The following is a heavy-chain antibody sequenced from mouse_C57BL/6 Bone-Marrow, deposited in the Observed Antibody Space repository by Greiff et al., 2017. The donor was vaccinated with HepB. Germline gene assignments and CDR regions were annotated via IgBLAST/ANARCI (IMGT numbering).Heavy chain of an antibody. J-gene: IGHJ3*01. CDR1: GYTFTNYW. D-gene: IGHD2-1*01. CDR2: IYPGGGYT. Sequence: QVQLQQSGAELVRPGTSVKMSCKASGYTFTNYWIGWAKQRPGHGLEWIGDIYPGGGYTNYNEKFKGKATLTADKSSSTAYMQFSILTSEDSAIYFCARGGFYYAFAYWGQGTLVTVSA. V-gene: IGHV1-63*01. CDR3: ARGGFYYAFAY.